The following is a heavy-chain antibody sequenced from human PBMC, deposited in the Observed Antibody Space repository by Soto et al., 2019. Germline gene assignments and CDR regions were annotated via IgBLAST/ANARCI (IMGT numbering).Heavy chain of an antibody. CDR1: GYSFTSYW. V-gene: IGHV5-51*01. CDR2: IYPGDSDT. D-gene: IGHD2-15*01. J-gene: IGHJ3*02. CDR3: ARPLSPGGGYDAFDI. Sequence: GESLKISCKGSGYSFTSYWIGWVRQMPGKGLECMGIIYPGDSDTRYSPSFQGQVTISADKSISTAYLQWSSLKASDTAMYYCARPLSPGGGYDAFDICGQGTTVTVSS.